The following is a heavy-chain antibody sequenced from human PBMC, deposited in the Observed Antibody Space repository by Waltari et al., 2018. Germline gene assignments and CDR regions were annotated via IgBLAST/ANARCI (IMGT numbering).Heavy chain of an antibody. Sequence: QVQLVQSGAEVKKPGASVKVSCKASGYTFTDYYMHWVRQAPGQGIEWMGRINPNSGGTNYTQKLQGRVTMTRDTSISTAYMELSRLRSDDTAVYYCARGGPAIFGVLITKRFDYWGQGTLVTVSS. D-gene: IGHD3-3*01. CDR1: GYTFTDYY. J-gene: IGHJ4*02. V-gene: IGHV1-2*06. CDR2: INPNSGGT. CDR3: ARGGPAIFGVLITKRFDY.